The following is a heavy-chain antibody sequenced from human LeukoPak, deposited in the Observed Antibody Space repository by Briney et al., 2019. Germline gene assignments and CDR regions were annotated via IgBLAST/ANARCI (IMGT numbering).Heavy chain of an antibody. CDR1: GFTFSSYA. V-gene: IGHV3-30-3*01. D-gene: IGHD6-13*01. CDR3: ARDIGAGKVSYFQH. J-gene: IGHJ1*01. Sequence: GGSLRLSCAASGFTFSSYAMHWVRQAPGKGLEWVAVISYDGSNKYYADSVKGRFTISRDNSKNTLYLQMNSLRAEDTAVYYCARDIGAGKVSYFQHWGQGTLVTVSS. CDR2: ISYDGSNK.